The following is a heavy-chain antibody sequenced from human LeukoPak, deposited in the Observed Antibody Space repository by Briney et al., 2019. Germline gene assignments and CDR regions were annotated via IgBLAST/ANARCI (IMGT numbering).Heavy chain of an antibody. CDR2: IYPDDSDT. J-gene: IGHJ2*01. Sequence: GEALKISCQASGYTFTTYRIGWVRQMPGKGLECMGIIYPDDSDTRYSPSFQGQVTISADKSFSTAYLQWSILKASDTAIYYCARLGGDTYYFGSASYPNWYFDLWGRGTLVTVSS. CDR3: ARLGGDTYYFGSASYPNWYFDL. D-gene: IGHD3-10*01. CDR1: GYTFTTYR. V-gene: IGHV5-51*01.